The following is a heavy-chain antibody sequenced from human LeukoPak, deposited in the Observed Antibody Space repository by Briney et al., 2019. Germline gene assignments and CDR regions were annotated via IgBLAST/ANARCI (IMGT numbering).Heavy chain of an antibody. J-gene: IGHJ5*02. CDR1: GYTFTSYG. Sequence: GASVKVSCKASGYTFTSYGISWVRQASGQGLEWMGWISAYNGNTNYAQKPQGRVTMTTDTSTSTAYMELRSLRSDDTAVYYCARGKGLYSGYDDWFDPWGQGTLVTVSS. CDR2: ISAYNGNT. V-gene: IGHV1-18*01. D-gene: IGHD5-12*01. CDR3: ARGKGLYSGYDDWFDP.